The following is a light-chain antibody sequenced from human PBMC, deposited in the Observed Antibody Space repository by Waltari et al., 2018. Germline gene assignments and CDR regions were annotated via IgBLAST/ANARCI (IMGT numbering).Light chain of an antibody. V-gene: IGKV1-27*01. Sequence: IQITQSHTPLSATVGNRITITCRASHGISNYLAWYQQKPGKVPKLLIYAASTLQSGVPSRFSGSGSGTDFTLTISSLQPEDVATYYCQKYNSAPQAFGPGTKVDIK. CDR3: QKYNSAPQA. CDR1: HGISNY. J-gene: IGKJ3*01. CDR2: AAS.